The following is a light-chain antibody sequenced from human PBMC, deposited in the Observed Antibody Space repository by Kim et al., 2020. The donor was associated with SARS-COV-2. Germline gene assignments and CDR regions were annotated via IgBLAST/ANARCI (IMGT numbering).Light chain of an antibody. CDR1: SSNIGAGYD. V-gene: IGLV1-40*01. CDR3: QSYDSSLSGWV. CDR2: GNS. J-gene: IGLJ3*02. Sequence: QRVTISCTGSSSNIGAGYDVHWYQQLPGTVPKRLIYGNSNRPSGVPDRFSGSKSGTSASLAITGLQAEDEADYYCQSYDSSLSGWVFGGGTKLTVL.